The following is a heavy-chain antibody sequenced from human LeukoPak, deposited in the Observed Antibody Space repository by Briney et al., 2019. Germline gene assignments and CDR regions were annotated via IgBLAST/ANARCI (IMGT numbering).Heavy chain of an antibody. J-gene: IGHJ4*02. D-gene: IGHD6-13*01. CDR2: ISGSGGST. V-gene: IGHV3-23*01. CDR3: AGVWSPSYTSSWPYYFDY. CDR1: GFTFSSYA. Sequence: PGGSLRLSCAASGFTFSSYAMSWVRQAPGKGLEWVSAISGSGGSTYYADSVKGRFTISRDNAKNSLYLQMNSLRVEDTAVYYCAGVWSPSYTSSWPYYFDYWGQGTLVTISS.